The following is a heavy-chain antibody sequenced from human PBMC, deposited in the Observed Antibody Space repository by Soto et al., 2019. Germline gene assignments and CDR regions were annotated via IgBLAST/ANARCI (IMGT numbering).Heavy chain of an antibody. Sequence: ASVKVSCKASGYTFTSYYMHWVRQAPGQGLEWMGISNPSGGSTSYAQKFQGRVTMTRDTSKNTLYLQMNSLRAEDTAVYYCAKDHSGYYYYYFDYWGQGTLVTVSS. CDR2: SNPSGGST. V-gene: IGHV1-46*01. CDR3: AKDHSGYYYYYFDY. J-gene: IGHJ4*02. D-gene: IGHD3-22*01. CDR1: GYTFTSYY.